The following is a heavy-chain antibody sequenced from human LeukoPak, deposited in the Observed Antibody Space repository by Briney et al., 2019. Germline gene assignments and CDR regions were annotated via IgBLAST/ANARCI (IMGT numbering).Heavy chain of an antibody. CDR1: GFNFSPYW. V-gene: IGHV3-7*01. Sequence: GESLRLSCAASGFNFSPYWMSWIRQAPGKGLEWVATNNRDGRVQYYVDSVKGRFSISKDNARNSLYLQMYSLRAEDTAVYYCARESYSSFDYWGQGALVTVSS. CDR3: ARESYSSFDY. CDR2: NNRDGRVQ. D-gene: IGHD2-21*01. J-gene: IGHJ4*02.